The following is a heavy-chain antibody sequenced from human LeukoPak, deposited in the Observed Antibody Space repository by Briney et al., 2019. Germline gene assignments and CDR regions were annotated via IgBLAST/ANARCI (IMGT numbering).Heavy chain of an antibody. Sequence: GGSLRLSCAASGFTFSSFAMTWVRQAPGKGLEWVSTISGRGVSAFYADSVKGRFTISRDNSKYTLYLQMNSLRAEDTALYYCAKGLSCSGGSCYLDDWGQGTLVTVSS. CDR2: ISGRGVSA. D-gene: IGHD2-15*01. CDR1: GFTFSSFA. V-gene: IGHV3-23*01. CDR3: AKGLSCSGGSCYLDD. J-gene: IGHJ4*03.